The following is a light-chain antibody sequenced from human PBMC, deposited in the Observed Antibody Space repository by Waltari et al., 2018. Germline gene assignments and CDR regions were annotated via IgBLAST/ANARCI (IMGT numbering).Light chain of an antibody. J-gene: IGLJ3*02. V-gene: IGLV3-19*01. Sequence: SSEVTQDPHVSVALGQTVTITCRGDSFRRYYASWYRQRPGQAPVLVLYGQERPSGIPDRFSGSTSGDTAYLTITGAQAGYEGDYYCLSRDTPSTRVFGGGTRLTV. CDR1: SFRRYY. CDR2: GQE. CDR3: LSRDTPSTRV.